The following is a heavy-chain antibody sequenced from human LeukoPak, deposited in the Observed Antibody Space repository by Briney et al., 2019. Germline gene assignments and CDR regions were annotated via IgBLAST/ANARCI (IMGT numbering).Heavy chain of an antibody. CDR2: INHSGST. CDR1: GGSFSGYY. V-gene: IGHV4-34*01. D-gene: IGHD3-22*01. Sequence: SETLSLTCAVYGGSFSGYYWSWIRQPPGKGLEWIGEINHSGSTNYNPPLKSRVTISVDTSKNQFSLKLSSVAAADTAVYYCARGGYYYDSSGYIDYWGQGTLVTVSS. CDR3: ARGGYYYDSSGYIDY. J-gene: IGHJ4*02.